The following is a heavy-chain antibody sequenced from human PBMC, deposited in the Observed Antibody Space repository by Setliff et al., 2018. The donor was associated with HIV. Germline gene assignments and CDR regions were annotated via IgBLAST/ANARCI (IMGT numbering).Heavy chain of an antibody. V-gene: IGHV1-18*01. CDR3: ARDGSLYSSGWYFDY. Sequence: SVKVSCKASGYTFTSYGISWVRQAPGQGLEWMGWISASNGNTNYAQKIQGRVTMTTDTSTSAAYMELRSLRSDDTAVYYCARDGSLYSSGWYFDYWGQGTLVTVSS. CDR2: ISASNGNT. CDR1: GYTFTSYG. D-gene: IGHD6-19*01. J-gene: IGHJ4*02.